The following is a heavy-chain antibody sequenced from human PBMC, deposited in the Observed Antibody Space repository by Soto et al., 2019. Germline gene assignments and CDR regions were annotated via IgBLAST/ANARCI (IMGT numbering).Heavy chain of an antibody. V-gene: IGHV1-69*06. CDR3: ARDERSGDNYYYYGMDV. D-gene: IGHD3-10*01. CDR1: GGTFSSYA. Sequence: ASVKVSCKASGGTFSSYAISWVRQAPGQGLEWMGGIIPIFGTANYAQKFQGRVTITADKSTSTAYMELSSLRSEDTAVYYCARDERSGDNYYYYGMDVWGQGTTVTSP. J-gene: IGHJ6*02. CDR2: IIPIFGTA.